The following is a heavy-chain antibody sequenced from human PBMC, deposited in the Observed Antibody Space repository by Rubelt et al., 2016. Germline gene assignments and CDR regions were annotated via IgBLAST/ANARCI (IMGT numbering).Heavy chain of an antibody. CDR3: ARVPATPYLYGMDV. V-gene: IGHV4-59*12. CDR2: INHRGST. D-gene: IGHD1-26*01. Sequence: QVQLQESGPGLVKPSETLSLTCTVSGGSISSYYWSWIRQPPGKGLEWIGEINHRGSTNYNPSLKSRVTISVDTSKNQFSLKLSSVTAADTAVYYCARVPATPYLYGMDVWGQGTTVTVSS. CDR1: GGSISSYY. J-gene: IGHJ6*02.